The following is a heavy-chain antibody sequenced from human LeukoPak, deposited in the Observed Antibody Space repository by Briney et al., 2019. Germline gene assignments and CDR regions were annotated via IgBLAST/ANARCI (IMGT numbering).Heavy chain of an antibody. CDR1: GDSVSRSDSY. J-gene: IGHJ4*02. V-gene: IGHV4-39*02. CDR3: ARLDLSNYDSSTF. D-gene: IGHD3-22*01. Sequence: SETLSLTCSVSGDSVSRSDSYWDWIRQPPGKGLEWIGSLYYTGSTYYNPSLKSRVTISVDMSKSHFSLKLNSVTAADTAVYYCARLDLSNYDSSTFWGQGTLVTVSS. CDR2: LYYTGST.